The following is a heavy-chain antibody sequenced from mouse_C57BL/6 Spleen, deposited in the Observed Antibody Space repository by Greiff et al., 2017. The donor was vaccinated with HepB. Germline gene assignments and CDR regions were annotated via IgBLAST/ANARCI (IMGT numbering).Heavy chain of an antibody. J-gene: IGHJ2*01. Sequence: QVQLQQPGAELVKAGASVKMSCKASGYTFTSYWMHWVKQRHGQGLEWFADTNPTNGRTYYNEKFKSKATLTVDKSSSTAYMLLSGPTFEDSAVYHCARIKLIVATYFDYWRQGTTLTDSS. V-gene: IGHV1S81*02. D-gene: IGHD1-1*01. CDR3: ARIKLIVATYFDY. CDR1: GYTFTSYW. CDR2: TNPTNGRT.